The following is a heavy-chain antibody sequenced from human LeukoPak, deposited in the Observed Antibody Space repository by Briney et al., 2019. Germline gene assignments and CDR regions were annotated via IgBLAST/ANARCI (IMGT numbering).Heavy chain of an antibody. CDR2: IYTSGST. D-gene: IGHD3-3*01. CDR1: GGSISSGSYY. J-gene: IGHJ4*02. V-gene: IGHV4-61*02. CDR3: ARGVSPFSETFDY. Sequence: SETLSLTCTVSGGSISSGSYYWSWLRQPAGKGLEWIGRIYTSGSTKYNPSLKSRVTISVDTSKNQFSLKLSSVTAADTAVYYCARGVSPFSETFDYWGQGTLVTVSS.